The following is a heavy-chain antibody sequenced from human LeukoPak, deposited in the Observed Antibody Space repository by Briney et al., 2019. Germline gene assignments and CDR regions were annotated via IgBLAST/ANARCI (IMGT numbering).Heavy chain of an antibody. CDR2: ISYDGSNK. J-gene: IGHJ5*02. CDR1: GFTFSSYA. D-gene: IGHD3-22*01. V-gene: IGHV3-30*04. CDR3: AKAQGDYYYDSSGYYDWFDP. Sequence: PGGSLRLSCAASGFTFSSYAMHWVRQAPGKGLEWVAVISYDGSNKYYADSMKGRFTISRDNSKNTLYLQMNRLRAEDTAVYYCAKAQGDYYYDSSGYYDWFDPWGQGTLVTVSS.